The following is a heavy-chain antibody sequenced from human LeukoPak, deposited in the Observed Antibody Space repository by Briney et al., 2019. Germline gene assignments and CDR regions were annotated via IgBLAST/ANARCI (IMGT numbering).Heavy chain of an antibody. J-gene: IGHJ4*02. Sequence: GGSLRLSCAASGFTFSSYGMHWVRQAPGKGLEWVVLIRYVGSNKYYADSVKGRFTISRDNSKNTLYVQMNSLRPEDTAVYYCARENSGSYYQFDCWGQGTLVTVSS. D-gene: IGHD1-26*01. CDR2: IRYVGSNK. CDR1: GFTFSSYG. CDR3: ARENSGSYYQFDC. V-gene: IGHV3-30*02.